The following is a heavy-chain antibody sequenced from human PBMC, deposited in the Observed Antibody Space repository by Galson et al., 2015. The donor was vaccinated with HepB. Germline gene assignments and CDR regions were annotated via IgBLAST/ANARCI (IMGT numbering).Heavy chain of an antibody. Sequence: SVKVSCKVSGYTFTSYAIGWVRQAPGQGLEWMGWISAYGGNTDYAQKLRDRVTMTADTFTGTAYMELRSLRSDDTAVYYCARGGDYDLLTGYLYFDFWGQGSLVTVSS. V-gene: IGHV1-18*04. J-gene: IGHJ4*02. CDR3: ARGGDYDLLTGYLYFDF. CDR2: ISAYGGNT. CDR1: GYTFTSYA. D-gene: IGHD3-9*01.